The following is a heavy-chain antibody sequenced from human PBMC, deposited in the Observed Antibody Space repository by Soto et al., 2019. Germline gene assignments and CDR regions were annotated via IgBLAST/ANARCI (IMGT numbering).Heavy chain of an antibody. D-gene: IGHD4-17*01. V-gene: IGHV1-18*01. Sequence: QVQLVQSGAEVKKPGASVKVSCKASGSTFPSSTVSWVRQAPGQGLEWMGWINAHNGNTKYAQKFQGRLTMTTDTSTGTGYMELRSLRSDDTAIYFCAIADYGDPDYWGQGTLVTVCS. J-gene: IGHJ4*02. CDR1: GSTFPSST. CDR3: AIADYGDPDY. CDR2: INAHNGNT.